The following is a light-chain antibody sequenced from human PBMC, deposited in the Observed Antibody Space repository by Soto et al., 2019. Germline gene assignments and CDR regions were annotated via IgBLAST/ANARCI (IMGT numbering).Light chain of an antibody. CDR2: EVT. CDR1: SSDVGAYNF. Sequence: QSALTQPASVTGSPGQSITISCTGTSSDVGAYNFVSWYRQLPGKAPKLLIYEVTKRPSGVPDRFSGSKSGNTASLTVSGLQAEDEADYYCSSYAGSATFVVFGGGTKLTVL. CDR3: SSYAGSATFVV. V-gene: IGLV2-8*01. J-gene: IGLJ2*01.